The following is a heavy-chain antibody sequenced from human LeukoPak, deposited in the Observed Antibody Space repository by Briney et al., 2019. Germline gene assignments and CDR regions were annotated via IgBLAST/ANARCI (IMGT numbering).Heavy chain of an antibody. D-gene: IGHD3-3*01. CDR3: ARFLEWLSYFDY. CDR1: GYTFTSYG. V-gene: IGHV1-18*01. Sequence: ASVNVSCKASGYTFTSYGISWVRQAPGQGLEWMGWISAYNGNTNYAQKLQGRVTITTDTSTSTAYMELRSLRSDDTAVYYCARFLEWLSYFDYWGQGTLVTVSS. J-gene: IGHJ4*02. CDR2: ISAYNGNT.